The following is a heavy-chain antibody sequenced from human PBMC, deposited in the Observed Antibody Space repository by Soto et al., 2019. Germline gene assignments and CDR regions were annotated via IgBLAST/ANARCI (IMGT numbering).Heavy chain of an antibody. Sequence: PSQTLSLTCAISGDSVSSNSAAWNWIRQSPSRGLEWLGRTYYRSKWYNDYAVSVKSRITINPDTSKNQFSLQLNSVTPEDTAVYHCARGSFAVAGTGDLAFDIWGQGTMVTVSS. D-gene: IGHD6-19*01. CDR2: TYYRSKWYN. CDR3: ARGSFAVAGTGDLAFDI. J-gene: IGHJ3*02. V-gene: IGHV6-1*01. CDR1: GDSVSSNSAA.